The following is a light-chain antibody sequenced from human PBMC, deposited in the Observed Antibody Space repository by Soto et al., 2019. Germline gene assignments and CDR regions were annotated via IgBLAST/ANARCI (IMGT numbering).Light chain of an antibody. J-gene: IGLJ1*01. CDR3: QSYDSSNQGV. CDR2: EDN. CDR1: SGSIASNY. V-gene: IGLV6-57*02. Sequence: NFMLTQPHSVSQTPGKTVTISCTGSSGSIASNYVQWYQQRPGSAPTTVIYEDNQRPSGVPDRFSGSIDSSSNSASLTISGLKTEDEADYYCQSYDSSNQGVFGTGTKATVL.